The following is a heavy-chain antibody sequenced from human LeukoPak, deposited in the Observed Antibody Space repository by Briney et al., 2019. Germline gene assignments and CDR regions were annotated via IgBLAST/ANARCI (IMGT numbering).Heavy chain of an antibody. CDR3: ARGAPPGYCSSTSCYEDY. D-gene: IGHD2-2*01. CDR1: GGSISSGSHY. J-gene: IGHJ4*02. Sequence: SETLSLTCTVSGGSISSGSHYWSWIRQPAGKGLEWIGRIYSSGSTNYNPSLKSRVTISLDTSKNQFSLKLSSVTAADTAVYYCARGAPPGYCSSTSCYEDYWGQGTLVTVSS. V-gene: IGHV4-61*02. CDR2: IYSSGST.